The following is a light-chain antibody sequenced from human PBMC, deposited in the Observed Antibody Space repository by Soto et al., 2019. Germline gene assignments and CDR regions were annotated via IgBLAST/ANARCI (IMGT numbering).Light chain of an antibody. CDR1: QDISNY. CDR2: AAS. J-gene: IGKJ3*01. Sequence: DIQMTQSPSSLSASIGDRVTITCRASQDISNYLAWYQQRPGQIPELLIYAASTLQSGVLSRFSGSGSGTDFTLTISSLQPEDVATYYCQKYNSAPRTFGPGTKVDLK. V-gene: IGKV1-27*01. CDR3: QKYNSAPRT.